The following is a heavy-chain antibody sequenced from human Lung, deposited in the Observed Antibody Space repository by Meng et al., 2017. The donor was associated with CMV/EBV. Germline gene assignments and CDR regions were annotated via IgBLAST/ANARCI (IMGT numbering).Heavy chain of an antibody. Sequence: QWQLQESGPGLVRPSGPLSLTCAASGGSMSSTNWWSWVRQPPGKGLEWIGEIYHSGSTNYNPSLKSRVSISVDKSKNQFSLKLSSVTAADTAVYYCARADKVRFDYWGQGALVTVSS. CDR2: IYHSGST. CDR3: ARADKVRFDY. J-gene: IGHJ4*02. V-gene: IGHV4-4*02. CDR1: GGSMSSTNW.